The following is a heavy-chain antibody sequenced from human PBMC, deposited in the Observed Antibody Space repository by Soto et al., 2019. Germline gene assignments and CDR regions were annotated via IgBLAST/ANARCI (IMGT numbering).Heavy chain of an antibody. J-gene: IGHJ4*02. Sequence: PGGSLRLSCAASGFTFSSYAMSWVRQAPGKGLEWVSSISGSGGSTYYADSVKGRFTISRDNSKSTLYLQMNNLRAEDTAVYYCAKVGPPTLVTTYPYYFDYWGQGTLVTSPQ. CDR3: AKVGPPTLVTTYPYYFDY. CDR1: GFTFSSYA. D-gene: IGHD4-17*01. V-gene: IGHV3-23*01. CDR2: ISGSGGST.